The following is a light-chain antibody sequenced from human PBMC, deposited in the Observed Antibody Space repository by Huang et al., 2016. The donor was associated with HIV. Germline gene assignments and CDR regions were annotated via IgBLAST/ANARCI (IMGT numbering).Light chain of an antibody. J-gene: IGKJ1*01. Sequence: EIVMTQSPATLSVSPGERATLSCRASQSVRSSLAWYQQKPGQAPSRLIYGASTSATGLPARFSGSGSGTEFTLTISSLQSEDFAVYYCQQYNNWPPWTFGQGTKVETK. CDR1: QSVRSS. CDR2: GAS. V-gene: IGKV3-15*01. CDR3: QQYNNWPPWT.